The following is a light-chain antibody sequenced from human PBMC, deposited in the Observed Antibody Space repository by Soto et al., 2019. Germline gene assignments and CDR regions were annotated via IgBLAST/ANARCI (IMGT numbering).Light chain of an antibody. V-gene: IGKV3-20*01. CDR3: QQDGSSLGN. CDR2: GAS. Sequence: EIVLTQTPGTLSLSPGERATLSCRASQSVSSSYLAWYQQKPGQAPRLLIYGASSRSTGIPDRFSGSGSGTDFTLTISTLEPEDFAVYYCQQDGSSLGNFGPGTKLEIK. CDR1: QSVSSSY. J-gene: IGKJ2*01.